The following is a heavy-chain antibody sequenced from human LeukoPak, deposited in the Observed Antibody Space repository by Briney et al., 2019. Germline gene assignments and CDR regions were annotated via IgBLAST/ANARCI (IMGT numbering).Heavy chain of an antibody. CDR1: GGSISSYY. Sequence: SETLSLTCTVSGGSISSYYWSWIRQPPGKGLEWIGYIYYSGSTNYNPSLKSRVTISVDTSKNQFSLKLSSVTAADTAVYYCARAAFKKGSSWYCSPYYFDYWGQGTLVTVSS. V-gene: IGHV4-59*01. J-gene: IGHJ4*02. CDR3: ARAAFKKGSSWYCSPYYFDY. D-gene: IGHD6-13*01. CDR2: IYYSGST.